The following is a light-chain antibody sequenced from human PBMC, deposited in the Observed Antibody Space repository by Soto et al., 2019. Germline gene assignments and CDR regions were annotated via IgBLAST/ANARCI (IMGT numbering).Light chain of an antibody. J-gene: IGKJ5*01. CDR1: EGVSSN. Sequence: VMTQSPATLSVSPGERATLSCRASEGVSSNLAWYQQRPGQAPRLLIYGASTRATDTPVRFRGSGSGTEFTLNISSLQSEDFAVYYCQQYNNWPPSIIFGQGTRVEIK. CDR3: QQYNNWPPSII. V-gene: IGKV3-15*01. CDR2: GAS.